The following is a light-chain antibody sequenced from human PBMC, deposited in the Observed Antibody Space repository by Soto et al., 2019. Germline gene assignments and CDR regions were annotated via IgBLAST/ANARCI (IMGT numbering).Light chain of an antibody. CDR3: SSYTTSNTFYV. Sequence: LTQPASVSGSPGQSITISCTGTSSDIGHYDYVSWYQQHPGKAPKLMIYHVTYXPSGVSNRYSGSKSGNTASLTISGLQAEDEADYYCSSYTTSNTFYVCGTGTKVTGL. V-gene: IGLV2-14*03. J-gene: IGLJ1*01. CDR1: SSDIGHYDY. CDR2: HVT.